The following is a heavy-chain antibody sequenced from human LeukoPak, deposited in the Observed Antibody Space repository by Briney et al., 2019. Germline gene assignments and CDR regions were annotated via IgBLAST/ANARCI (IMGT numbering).Heavy chain of an antibody. J-gene: IGHJ3*02. CDR3: ARERIVGARSGAFDI. CDR2: IYSGGST. D-gene: IGHD1-26*01. V-gene: IGHV3-53*01. CDR1: GFTVSSNY. Sequence: GGSLRLSCAASGFTVSSNYMSWVRQAPGKGLEWVSVIYSGGSTYYADSVKGRFTISRDNSKNTLYLQMNSLRAEDTAVYYCARERIVGARSGAFDIWGQGTMVTVSS.